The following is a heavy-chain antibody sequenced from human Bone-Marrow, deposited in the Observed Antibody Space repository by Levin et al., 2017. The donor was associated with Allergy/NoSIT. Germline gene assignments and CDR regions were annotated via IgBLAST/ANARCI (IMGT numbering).Heavy chain of an antibody. V-gene: IGHV3-48*03. CDR1: GFTFSSYE. CDR3: ARIPIDGSDYYMDV. CDR2: ISSSGSTI. J-gene: IGHJ6*03. Sequence: GESLKISCAASGFTFSSYEMNWVRQAPGKGLEWVSYISSSGSTIYYADSVKGRFTISRDNAKNSLYLQMNSLRAEDTAVYYCARIPIDGSDYYMDVWGKGTTVTVSS. D-gene: IGHD3-10*01.